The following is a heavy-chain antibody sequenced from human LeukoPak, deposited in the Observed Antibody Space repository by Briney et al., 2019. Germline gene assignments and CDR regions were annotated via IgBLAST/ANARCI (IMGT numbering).Heavy chain of an antibody. CDR3: ARDQLLWFGELSLDY. V-gene: IGHV3-7*01. Sequence: GGSLRLSCVASGFPFSSYWMTWVRQAPGKGLEWVANIKQDGSKKSYVDSVKGRFTISRDNAKNSLYLQMNSLRAEDTAVYYCARDQLLWFGELSLDYWGQGTLVTVSS. D-gene: IGHD3-10*01. CDR1: GFPFSSYW. CDR2: IKQDGSKK. J-gene: IGHJ4*02.